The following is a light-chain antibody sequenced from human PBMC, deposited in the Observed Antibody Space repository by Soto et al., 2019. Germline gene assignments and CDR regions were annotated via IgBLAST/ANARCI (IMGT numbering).Light chain of an antibody. CDR2: GAS. V-gene: IGKV3D-20*02. CDR1: ETVTSNY. J-gene: IGKJ5*01. CDR3: QQRSNWPPVT. Sequence: EVVLTQSPDILSLSPGERATLSCRASETVTSNYLAWYQQKPGQAPRLLIYGASNRATGIPDRFSGSGSGTDFTLTISRLEPEDFAVYYCQQRSNWPPVTFGQGTRLENK.